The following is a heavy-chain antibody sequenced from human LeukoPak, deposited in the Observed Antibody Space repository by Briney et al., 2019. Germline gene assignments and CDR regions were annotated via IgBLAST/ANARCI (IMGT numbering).Heavy chain of an antibody. Sequence: NPSETLSLTCTVSGGSISSSSYYWGWIRQPPGKGLEWIGSIYHSGSTNYNPSLKSRVTIPVDKSKNQFSLKLSSVTAADTAVYYCARDVQVRTAPRHCSGGSCYYYYMDVWGKGTTVTVSS. CDR1: GGSISSSSYY. V-gene: IGHV4-39*07. J-gene: IGHJ6*03. CDR2: IYHSGST. D-gene: IGHD2-15*01. CDR3: ARDVQVRTAPRHCSGGSCYYYYMDV.